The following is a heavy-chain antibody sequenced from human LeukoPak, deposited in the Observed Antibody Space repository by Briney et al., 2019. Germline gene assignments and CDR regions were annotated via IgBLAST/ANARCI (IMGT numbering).Heavy chain of an antibody. J-gene: IGHJ4*02. CDR1: GFTFNTYG. CDR2: ISGSDGST. CDR3: AKLVGATRPFDY. D-gene: IGHD1-26*01. Sequence: PGGSLRLSCAASGFTFNTYGMTWVRQAPGKGLEWVSGISGSDGSTYHADSVKGRFTISRDNSKNTLYLQMNSLRAEDTAVYYCAKLVGATRPFDYWGQGTLVTVSS. V-gene: IGHV3-23*01.